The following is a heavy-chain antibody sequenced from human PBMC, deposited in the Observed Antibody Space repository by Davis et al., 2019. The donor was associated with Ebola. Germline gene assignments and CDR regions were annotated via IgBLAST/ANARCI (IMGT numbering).Heavy chain of an antibody. CDR1: GYKFSSYW. CDR2: VYPGDSDT. Sequence: GESLKISCKGSGYKFSSYWIGWVRQMPGKGLEWMGIVYPGDSDTRYSPSFQGQVTISADKSISTAYLQWSSLKASDTAMYYCARQSTTSSGDYWGQGTLVTVSS. D-gene: IGHD2/OR15-2a*01. V-gene: IGHV5-51*01. J-gene: IGHJ4*02. CDR3: ARQSTTSSGDY.